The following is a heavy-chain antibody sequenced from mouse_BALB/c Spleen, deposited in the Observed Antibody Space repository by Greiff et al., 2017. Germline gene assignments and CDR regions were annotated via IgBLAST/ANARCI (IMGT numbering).Heavy chain of an antibody. CDR3: ARTRYAMDY. CDR1: GFTFSSFG. V-gene: IGHV5-17*02. J-gene: IGHJ4*01. Sequence: EVMLVESGGGLVQPGGSRKLSCAASGFTFSSFGMHWVRQAPEKGLEWVAYISSGSSTIYYADTVKGRFTISRDNPKNTLFLQMASLRSEDTAMYYCARTRYAMDYWGQGTSVTVSS. CDR2: ISSGSSTI.